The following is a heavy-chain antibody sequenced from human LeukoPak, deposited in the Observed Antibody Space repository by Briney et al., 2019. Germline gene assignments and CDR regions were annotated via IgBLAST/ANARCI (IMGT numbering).Heavy chain of an antibody. Sequence: SETLSLTCTVSSGSISSHYWSWIRQPPGKGLEWIGYIYYSGSTNYNPSLKSRVTISVDTSKNQFSLKLSSVTAADTAVYYCARESPDYYDSSGYYFDYWGQGTLVTVSS. CDR2: IYYSGST. CDR1: SGSISSHY. D-gene: IGHD3-22*01. V-gene: IGHV4-59*11. CDR3: ARESPDYYDSSGYYFDY. J-gene: IGHJ4*02.